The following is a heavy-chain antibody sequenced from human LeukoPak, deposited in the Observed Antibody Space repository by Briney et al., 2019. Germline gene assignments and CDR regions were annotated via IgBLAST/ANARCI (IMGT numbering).Heavy chain of an antibody. J-gene: IGHJ4*02. CDR2: INHSGST. V-gene: IGHV4-4*02. Sequence: SGTLSLTCAVSGGSISSSSWWSWVRQPPGKGLAWIGEINHSGSTNYNPSLKSRVTISVDTSKNQFSLKLSSVTAADTAVYYCAREGPMVRGVMPFDYWGQGTLVTVSS. CDR3: AREGPMVRGVMPFDY. CDR1: GGSISSSSW. D-gene: IGHD3-10*01.